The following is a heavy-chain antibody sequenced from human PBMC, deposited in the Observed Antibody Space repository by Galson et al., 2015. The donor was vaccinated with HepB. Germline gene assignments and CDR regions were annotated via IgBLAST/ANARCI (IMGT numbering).Heavy chain of an antibody. CDR2: IKSKTDGGTT. D-gene: IGHD6-19*01. V-gene: IGHV3-15*01. J-gene: IGHJ4*02. CDR1: GLALSNAC. CDR3: NTDSPMAVAGRADY. Sequence: SLRPDGAAYGLALSNACWRWVRQAPGKGLEWVGRIKSKTDGGTTDYAAPVKGRFTISRDDSKNTLYLQMNSLKTEDTAVYYCNTDSPMAVAGRADYWGQGTLVTVSS.